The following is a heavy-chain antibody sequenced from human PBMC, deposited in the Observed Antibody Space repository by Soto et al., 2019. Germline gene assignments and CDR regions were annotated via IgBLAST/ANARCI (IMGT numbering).Heavy chain of an antibody. CDR3: ARVAY. CDR2: ISGSGGST. V-gene: IGHV3-23*01. J-gene: IGHJ4*02. Sequence: TGGSLRLSCAASGFTFSSYAMSWVRQAPGKGLEWVSAISGSGGSTYYADSVKGRFTISRDNAQNSLFLQMNTLRPEDTAMYYCARVAYWGPGTQVTVSS. CDR1: GFTFSSYA.